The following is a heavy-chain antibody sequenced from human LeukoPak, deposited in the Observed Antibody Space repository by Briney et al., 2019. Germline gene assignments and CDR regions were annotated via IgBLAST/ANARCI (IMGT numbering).Heavy chain of an antibody. D-gene: IGHD2-15*01. Sequence: TGGSLRLSCAASGFTFSCYGMHWVRQAPGKGLEWVAFIRYDGSNKYYADSVKGRFTISRDNSKNTLYLQMNSLRAEDTAVYYCAKDPTYCSGGSCYSSVFYWGQGTLVTVSS. J-gene: IGHJ4*02. CDR2: IRYDGSNK. CDR1: GFTFSCYG. V-gene: IGHV3-30*02. CDR3: AKDPTYCSGGSCYSSVFY.